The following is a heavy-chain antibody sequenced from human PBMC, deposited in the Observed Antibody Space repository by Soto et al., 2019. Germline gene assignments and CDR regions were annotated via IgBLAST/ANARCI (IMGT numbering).Heavy chain of an antibody. D-gene: IGHD2-8*01. Sequence: EVQLLESGGGLVQPGGSLSLSCAGSGFALSSFAMNWVRQAPGKGLEWVSASSGTGVNAYYADSVRGRFTVSRDNSKNTVFFQMNSLSAEDTAVYYCATVLGWGQGTLVTVSS. CDR1: GFALSSFA. CDR3: ATVLG. V-gene: IGHV3-23*01. J-gene: IGHJ4*02. CDR2: SSGTGVNA.